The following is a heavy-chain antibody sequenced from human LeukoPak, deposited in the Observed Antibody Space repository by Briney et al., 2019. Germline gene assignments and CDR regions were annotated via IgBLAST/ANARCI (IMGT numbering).Heavy chain of an antibody. CDR3: AYSLYSSGWSYFDY. V-gene: IGHV3-30*02. Sequence: GGSLRLSCAASGFTFSNYGMHLVRQAPGQGLEWVAVIYYDGSNKYYADSVKGRFTISRDNSKNTLFLQMNSLRAEDTAVYYCAYSLYSSGWSYFDYWGQGTLVTVSS. CDR2: IYYDGSNK. CDR1: GFTFSNYG. D-gene: IGHD6-19*01. J-gene: IGHJ4*02.